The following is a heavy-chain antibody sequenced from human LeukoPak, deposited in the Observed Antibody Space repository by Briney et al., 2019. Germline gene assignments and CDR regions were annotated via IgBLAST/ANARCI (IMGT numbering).Heavy chain of an antibody. CDR2: INQSGGA. CDR1: GGSISGYY. CDR3: ASGGVGGRLGY. V-gene: IGHV4-34*01. J-gene: IGHJ4*02. Sequence: SETLSLTCTVSGGSISGYYYNWIRQPPGKGLEWIGEINQSGGANYNPSLKSRVTISVDTSKKHFSLNLNSVTAADTAVYYCASGGVGGRLGYWGQGTLVIVSS. D-gene: IGHD3-10*01.